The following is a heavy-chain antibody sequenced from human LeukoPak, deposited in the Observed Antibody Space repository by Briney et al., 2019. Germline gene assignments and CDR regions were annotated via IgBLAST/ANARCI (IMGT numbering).Heavy chain of an antibody. J-gene: IGHJ4*02. CDR1: GGSITSYY. V-gene: IGHV4-59*12. CDR2: IYYSGST. CDR3: ARGVTGTTEIDY. Sequence: SETLSLTCSVSGGSITSYYWSWIRQPPGKGLEWIGYIYYSGSTNYNPSLKSRVTISVDTSKNQFSLKLSSVTAADTAVYYCARGVTGTTEIDYWGQGTLVTVSS. D-gene: IGHD1-20*01.